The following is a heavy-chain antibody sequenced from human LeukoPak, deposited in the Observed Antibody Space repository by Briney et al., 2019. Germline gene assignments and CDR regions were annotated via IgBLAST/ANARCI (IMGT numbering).Heavy chain of an antibody. V-gene: IGHV7-4-1*02. CDR1: GYTFTSYA. Sequence: ASVKVSCKASGYTFTSYAMNWVRQAPGQGLEWMGWINTNTGNPTYAQGFTGRFVFSLDTSVSTAYLQISSLKAEDTAVYYCARPQVGYDFWSGDYWGQGTLVTVSS. D-gene: IGHD3-3*01. CDR3: ARPQVGYDFWSGDY. J-gene: IGHJ4*02. CDR2: INTNTGNP.